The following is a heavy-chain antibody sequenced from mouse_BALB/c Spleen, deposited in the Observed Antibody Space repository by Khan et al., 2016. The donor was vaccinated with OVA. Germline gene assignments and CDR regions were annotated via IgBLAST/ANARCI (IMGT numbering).Heavy chain of an antibody. CDR2: IDPYDSET. Sequence: QVQLQQPGTELVRRGTSVRLSCKASGYTVTSDWMNWIKQRPEQGIEWIGRIDPYDSETHYSQKFKDKAILTVDKSSYTAYMQLSSLASEDSAVCYCARSPFAYWGHGTLVTVSA. CDR3: ARSPFAY. CDR1: GYTVTSDW. V-gene: IGHV1-52*01. J-gene: IGHJ3*01.